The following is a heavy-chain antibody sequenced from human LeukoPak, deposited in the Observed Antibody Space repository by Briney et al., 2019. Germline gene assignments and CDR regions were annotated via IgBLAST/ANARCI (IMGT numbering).Heavy chain of an antibody. Sequence: PGGSLRLSCAASGFTFSSYEMNWVRQAPGKGLEWVSYISSSGSTIYYADSVKGRFTISRDNAKNSLYLQMNSLRAEDTAVYYCARDLDIVVLPDGMGDCFEPWGQGTLVTVSS. V-gene: IGHV3-48*03. CDR3: ARDLDIVVLPDGMGDCFEP. CDR2: ISSSGSTI. J-gene: IGHJ5*02. D-gene: IGHD2-2*01. CDR1: GFTFSSYE.